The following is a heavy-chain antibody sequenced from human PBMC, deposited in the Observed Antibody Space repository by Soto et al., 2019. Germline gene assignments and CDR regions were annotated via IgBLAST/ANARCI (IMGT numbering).Heavy chain of an antibody. CDR1: GFTFSNAW. J-gene: IGHJ3*02. CDR2: INSKTDGGTT. V-gene: IGHV3-15*07. CDR3: TTGPILRPLAAFDI. Sequence: GGSLRLSCAASGFTFSNAWMNWVRQAPGKGLERVGRINSKTDGGTTDYTTPVKGRFTISRDDSKNTLYLQMNSLKTEDTAVFYCTTGPILRPLAAFDIWGQGTVVTVSS.